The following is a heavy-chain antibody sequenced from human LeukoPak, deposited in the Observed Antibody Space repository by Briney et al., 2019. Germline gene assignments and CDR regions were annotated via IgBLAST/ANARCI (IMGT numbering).Heavy chain of an antibody. V-gene: IGHV1-46*01. CDR2: INPSAGST. CDR1: GYTFTSYY. D-gene: IGHD6-19*01. CDR3: ARKGDIAVAGLVLDH. Sequence: GASVKVSCKASGYTFTSYYLHWVRQAPGQRLEWMGIINPSAGSTSYAQKFQGRVTMTRDTSTSTVYMELSSLRSEDTAVYYCARKGDIAVAGLVLDHWGQGTLVTVSS. J-gene: IGHJ4*02.